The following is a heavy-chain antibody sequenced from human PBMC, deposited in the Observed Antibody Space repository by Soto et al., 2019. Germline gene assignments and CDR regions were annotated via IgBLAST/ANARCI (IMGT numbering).Heavy chain of an antibody. D-gene: IGHD3-9*01. J-gene: IGHJ6*02. CDR1: GYSFTSYW. CDR2: IYPGDSDT. V-gene: IGHV5-51*01. Sequence: GESLKISCKGSGYSFTSYWIGWVRQMPGKGLEWMGIIYPGDSDTRYSPSFQGQVTISADKSISTAYLQWSSLKASDTAMYYCARRPHYDILTGYHYGMDVWGQGTTVTVSS. CDR3: ARRPHYDILTGYHYGMDV.